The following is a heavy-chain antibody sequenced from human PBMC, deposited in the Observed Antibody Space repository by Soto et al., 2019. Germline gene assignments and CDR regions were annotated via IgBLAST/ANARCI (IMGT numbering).Heavy chain of an antibody. CDR3: AREASSSGWPQYYFDY. Sequence: GGSLRLSCAASGFTFCDYWMSWVRQAPGKGLEWVANIKQDGSEKYYVDSLKGRLTISRDKAKNSLYLQMNSLRAEDTAVSYCAREASSSGWPQYYFDYCGQGTLVTVSS. D-gene: IGHD6-19*01. CDR1: GFTFCDYW. V-gene: IGHV3-7*01. J-gene: IGHJ4*02. CDR2: IKQDGSEK.